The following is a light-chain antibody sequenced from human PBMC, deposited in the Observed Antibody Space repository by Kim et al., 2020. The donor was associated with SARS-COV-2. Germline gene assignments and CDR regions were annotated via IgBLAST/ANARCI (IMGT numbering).Light chain of an antibody. CDR3: QQFNKFPIT. CDR1: QGISSA. V-gene: IGKV1D-13*01. J-gene: IGKJ5*01. CDR2: DAS. Sequence: AIQLTQSPSSLSASVGDRVTITCRTSQGISSALAWYQQKPGIAPKVLIYDASSLGSGVPSRFSGSGSGTDFTLTISSLQPEDFATYFCQQFNKFPITFGQGTRLEIK.